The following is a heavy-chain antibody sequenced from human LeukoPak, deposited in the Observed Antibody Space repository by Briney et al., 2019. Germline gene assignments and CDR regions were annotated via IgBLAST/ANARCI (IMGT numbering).Heavy chain of an antibody. CDR2: ISAYSGNT. Sequence: ASVKVSCKASGYTFTSYGISWVRQAPGQGLEWMGWISAYSGNTNYAQKLQGRVTMTTDTSTSTAYMELRSLRSDDTAVYYYARGYDYVWGSYRYTPTHNWFDPWGQGTLVTVSS. J-gene: IGHJ5*02. CDR1: GYTFTSYG. V-gene: IGHV1-18*01. D-gene: IGHD3-16*02. CDR3: ARGYDYVWGSYRYTPTHNWFDP.